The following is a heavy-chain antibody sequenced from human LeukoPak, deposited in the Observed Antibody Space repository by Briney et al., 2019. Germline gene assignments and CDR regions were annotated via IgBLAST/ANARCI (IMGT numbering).Heavy chain of an antibody. V-gene: IGHV3-7*01. CDR2: IKQDGSEK. J-gene: IGHJ3*02. CDR3: ARDMRSGSKKDAFDI. Sequence: AGGSLRLSCAASGFTFSSYWMSWVRQAPGKGLEWVANIKQDGSEKYYVDSVKGRFTISRDNAKNSLYLQMNSLRAEDTAVYYCARDMRSGSKKDAFDIWGQGTMVTVSS. CDR1: GFTFSSYW. D-gene: IGHD1-26*01.